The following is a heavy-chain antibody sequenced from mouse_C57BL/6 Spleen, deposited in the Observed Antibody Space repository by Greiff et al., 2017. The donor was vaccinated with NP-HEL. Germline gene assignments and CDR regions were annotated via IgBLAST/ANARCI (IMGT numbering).Heavy chain of an antibody. V-gene: IGHV1-53*01. Sequence: QVQLKQPGTELVKPGASVKLSCKASGYTFTSYWMHWVKQRPGQGLEWIGNINPSNGGTNYNEKFKSKATLTVDKSSSTAYMQLSSLTSEDSAVYYGARDDYGSSDWFAYWGQGTLVTVSA. D-gene: IGHD1-1*01. CDR3: ARDDYGSSDWFAY. CDR1: GYTFTSYW. J-gene: IGHJ3*01. CDR2: INPSNGGT.